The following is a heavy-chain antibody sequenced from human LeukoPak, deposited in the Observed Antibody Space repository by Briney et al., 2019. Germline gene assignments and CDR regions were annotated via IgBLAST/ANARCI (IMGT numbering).Heavy chain of an antibody. CDR2: IKQDGSEK. D-gene: IGHD2-21*01. CDR3: ARVGFGSYCGGDCYDTFDY. Sequence: GGSLRLSCAASGFTFSSYWMSWVRQAPGKGLEWVANIKQDGSEKYYVGSVKGRFTISRDNAKNSLYLQMNSLRAEDTAVYYCARVGFGSYCGGDCYDTFDYWGQGTLVTVSS. CDR1: GFTFSSYW. J-gene: IGHJ4*02. V-gene: IGHV3-7*01.